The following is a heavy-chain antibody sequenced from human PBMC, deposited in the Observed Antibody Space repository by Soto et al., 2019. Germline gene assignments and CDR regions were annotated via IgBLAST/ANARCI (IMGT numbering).Heavy chain of an antibody. V-gene: IGHV3-23*01. J-gene: IGHJ6*02. Sequence: EVQLLESEGGLVQPGKSLRLSCAASGFIFSDYAMSWVRQAPGKGLEWVSALSGSGSSTYYAESVKGRFTISRDNLKNTVSLQMDNLTVEDTAVYYCAKGGVTRSYYYAMDVWGQGTTVTVYS. CDR1: GFIFSDYA. CDR3: AKGGVTRSYYYAMDV. CDR2: LSGSGSST.